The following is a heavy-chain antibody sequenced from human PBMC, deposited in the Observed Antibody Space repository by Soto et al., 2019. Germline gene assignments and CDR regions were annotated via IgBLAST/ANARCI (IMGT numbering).Heavy chain of an antibody. CDR2: IYYDGSNK. D-gene: IGHD2-15*01. CDR3: ARAYCSGGVCYYYFDF. V-gene: IGHV3-33*01. CDR1: GFTFGVYA. Sequence: LSLTCAASGFTFGVYAMHWVRQAPGKGLEWVAVIYYDGSNKYYAESVKGRFAISRDNSKSTLYLQMNSLRAEDTAVYYCARAYCSGGVCYYYFDFWGQGTLVTVSS. J-gene: IGHJ4*02.